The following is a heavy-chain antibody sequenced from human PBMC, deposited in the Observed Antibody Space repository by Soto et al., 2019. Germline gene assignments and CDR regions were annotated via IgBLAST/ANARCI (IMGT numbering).Heavy chain of an antibody. CDR3: ARDNRISGYDFPYFDY. CDR1: GGSISSYY. J-gene: IGHJ4*02. CDR2: IYYSGST. D-gene: IGHD5-12*01. Sequence: SETLSLTCTVSGGSISSYYWSWIRQPPGKGLEWIGYIYYSGSTNYNPSLKSRVTISVDTSKNQFSLKLSSVTAADTAVYYCARDNRISGYDFPYFDYWGQGTLVTVSS. V-gene: IGHV4-59*01.